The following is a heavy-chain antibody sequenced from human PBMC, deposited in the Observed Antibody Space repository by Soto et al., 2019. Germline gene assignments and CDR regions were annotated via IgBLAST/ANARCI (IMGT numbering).Heavy chain of an antibody. CDR3: ARYIWGSYRQLFDY. J-gene: IGHJ4*02. D-gene: IGHD3-16*02. V-gene: IGHV4-31*03. CDR2: IYYSGST. CDR1: GGSISSGGYY. Sequence: SETLSLTCTVSGGSISSGGYYWSWIRQHPGKGLEWIGYIYYSGSTYYNPSLKSRVTISVDTSKNQFSLKLSSVTAADTAVYYCARYIWGSYRQLFDYWGQGTLVTVSS.